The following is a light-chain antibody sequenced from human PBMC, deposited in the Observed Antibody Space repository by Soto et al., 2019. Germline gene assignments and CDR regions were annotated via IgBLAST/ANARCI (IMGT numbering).Light chain of an antibody. J-gene: IGKJ1*01. CDR1: QSISSY. V-gene: IGKV1-39*01. CDR3: RQSYSTRWT. CDR2: AAS. Sequence: DIQMTQSPSSLSASVGDRVTITCRASQSISSYLNWYQQKQGKAPKLLIYAASSLQSGVPSRFSGSGSGTDFTRTISSLQSEDFATYYCRQSYSTRWTFGQGTKVEIK.